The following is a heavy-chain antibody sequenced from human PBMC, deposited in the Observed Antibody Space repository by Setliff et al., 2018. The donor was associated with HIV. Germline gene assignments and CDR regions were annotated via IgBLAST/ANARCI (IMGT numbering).Heavy chain of an antibody. J-gene: IGHJ4*02. Sequence: SETLSLTCVVSDDSFSNYDWTWIRQSPGKALEWIGYISSSGTTTYNPSLRSRVTISIETSNTRFSLWLRSATAADTATYFCARLGDSGYDFRGYFDYWGQGKLVTVSS. CDR1: DDSFSNYD. CDR2: ISSSGTT. D-gene: IGHD5-12*01. CDR3: ARLGDSGYDFRGYFDY. V-gene: IGHV4-4*09.